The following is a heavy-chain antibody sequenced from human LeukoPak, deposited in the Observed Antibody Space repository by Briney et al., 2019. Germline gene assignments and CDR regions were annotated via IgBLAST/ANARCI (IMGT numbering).Heavy chain of an antibody. J-gene: IGHJ4*02. Sequence: ASVKVSCKASGYTFTGYYMHWVRQAPGQGLEWMGWINPNSGGTNYAQKFQGRVTMTRDTSISTAYMELSRLRSDETAVYYCARDLPRSRIAAAGTGVYWGQGTLVTVSS. CDR3: ARDLPRSRIAAAGTGVY. D-gene: IGHD6-13*01. V-gene: IGHV1-2*02. CDR2: INPNSGGT. CDR1: GYTFTGYY.